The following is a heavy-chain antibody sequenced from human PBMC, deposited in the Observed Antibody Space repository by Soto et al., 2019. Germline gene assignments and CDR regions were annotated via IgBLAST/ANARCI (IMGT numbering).Heavy chain of an antibody. D-gene: IGHD1-26*01. CDR2: VSIGGST. J-gene: IGHJ4*02. CDR3: AKRRGAGGHFDY. CDR1: GFTFSSYS. Sequence: GGSLRLSGAGCGFTFSSYSIGWVRQGPGKGLEWVAVVSIGGSTHYADSVRGRFTISRDNSKNTLSLQMNSLTAEDTAVYFCAKRRGAGGHFDYLGQGALLTVSS. V-gene: IGHV3-23*01.